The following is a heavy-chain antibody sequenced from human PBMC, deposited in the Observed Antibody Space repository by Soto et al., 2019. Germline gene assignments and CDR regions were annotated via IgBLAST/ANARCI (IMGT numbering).Heavy chain of an antibody. CDR2: IDPSDSYT. J-gene: IGHJ6*02. CDR3: ARFRGYDILTGYYLPYYYYGMDV. Sequence: ESLKISCKGSGYSFTSYWISWVRQMPGRGLEWMGRIDPSDSYTNYSPSFQGHVTISADESISTAYLQWSSLKASDTAMYYCARFRGYDILTGYYLPYYYYGMDVWGQGTTVTVSS. CDR1: GYSFTSYW. V-gene: IGHV5-10-1*01. D-gene: IGHD3-9*01.